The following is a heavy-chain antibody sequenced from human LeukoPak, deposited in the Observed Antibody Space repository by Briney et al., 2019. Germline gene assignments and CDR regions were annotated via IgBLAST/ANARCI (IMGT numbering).Heavy chain of an antibody. CDR1: GFTFNQYV. D-gene: IGHD5-24*01. J-gene: IGHJ4*02. CDR2: ISYDGSNK. V-gene: IGHV3-30*18. Sequence: GGSLRLSCAASGFTFNQYVIHWARQAPGKGLEWVAVISYDGSNKYYADSVKGRFTISRDNSKNTLYLQMNSLRAEDTAVYYCAKEGVEMATSYFDYWGQGTLVTVSS. CDR3: AKEGVEMATSYFDY.